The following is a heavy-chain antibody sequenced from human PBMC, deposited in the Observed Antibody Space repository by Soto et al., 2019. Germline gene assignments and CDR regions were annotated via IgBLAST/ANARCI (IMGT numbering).Heavy chain of an antibody. J-gene: IGHJ4*02. V-gene: IGHV4-59*08. CDR1: GDFNTNFY. CDR2: IYSSEST. CDR3: ARHLSVRGVFDF. Sequence: QVQLQESGPGLVKPSETLSLTCTVSGDFNTNFYWSWIRQSPGKGLEWMGFIYSSESTRYNPSLKRRITMSLDTAKNQFSLRLSSVAAADTAVYYCARHLSVRGVFDFWGQGTQVTVSS. D-gene: IGHD3-10*01.